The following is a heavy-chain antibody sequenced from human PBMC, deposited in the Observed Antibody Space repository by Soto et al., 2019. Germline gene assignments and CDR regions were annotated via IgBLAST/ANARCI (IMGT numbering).Heavy chain of an antibody. CDR2: ISAYNGNT. V-gene: IGHV1-18*01. Sequence: QVQLVQSGAEVKKPGASVKVSCKASGYTFTSYGISWVRQAPGQGLEWMGWISAYNGNTNYAQKLQGRVTMTTDTSTSTAYIELRILRSDDTAVYYCASVPLWLWFGELPNYFDYWGQGSLVAVSS. CDR1: GYTFTSYG. D-gene: IGHD3-10*01. J-gene: IGHJ4*02. CDR3: ASVPLWLWFGELPNYFDY.